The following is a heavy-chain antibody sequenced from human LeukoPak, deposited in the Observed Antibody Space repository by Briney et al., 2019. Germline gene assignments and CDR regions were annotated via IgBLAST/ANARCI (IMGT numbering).Heavy chain of an antibody. V-gene: IGHV3-21*01. D-gene: IGHD3-22*01. Sequence: GGSLRLSCLGSGFDFSDYGMNWVRQAPGKGLEFVSSISSTGGYLYHAESVKGRFTMSRDNAENSVYLQMNSLSVEDTAVYFCVRDHYGNSGYLLWGQGTLVTVSS. CDR2: ISSTGGYL. CDR3: VRDHYGNSGYLL. J-gene: IGHJ4*02. CDR1: GFDFSDYG.